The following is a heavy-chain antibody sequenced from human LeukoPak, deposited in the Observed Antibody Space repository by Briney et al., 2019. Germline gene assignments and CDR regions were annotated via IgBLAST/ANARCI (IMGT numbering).Heavy chain of an antibody. CDR2: VNPRSGDA. V-gene: IGHV1-8*03. CDR1: GCTFISYN. CDR3: ARGVPLGYCTYGVCYPPYYFDY. J-gene: IGHJ4*02. Sequence: GASVKVSCKASGCTFISYNINWLRQATGQGLEWMGWVNPRSGDAGYLQKFQGRLTITRDSSIDTAYMDLSGLNSEDTAVYYCARGVPLGYCTYGVCYPPYYFDYWGQGTLVTASS. D-gene: IGHD2-8*01.